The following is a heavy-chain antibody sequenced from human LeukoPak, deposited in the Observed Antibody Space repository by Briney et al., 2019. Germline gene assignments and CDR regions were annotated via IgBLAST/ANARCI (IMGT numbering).Heavy chain of an antibody. Sequence: SETLSLTCAVYGGSFSGYYWSWIRQPPGKGLEWIGYIYYSGSTYYNPSLKSRVTISVDTSKNQFSLKLSSVTAADTAVYYCVRVPTFSVTFDYWGQGTLVTVSS. V-gene: IGHV4-30-4*08. CDR2: IYYSGST. CDR3: VRVPTFSVTFDY. CDR1: GGSFSGYY. D-gene: IGHD4-17*01. J-gene: IGHJ4*02.